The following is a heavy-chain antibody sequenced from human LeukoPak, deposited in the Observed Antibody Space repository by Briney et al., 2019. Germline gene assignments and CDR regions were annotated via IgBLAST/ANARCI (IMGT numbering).Heavy chain of an antibody. V-gene: IGHV4-39*01. J-gene: IGHJ4*02. CDR1: GGSISSSSYY. D-gene: IGHD6-6*01. Sequence: SETLSLTCTVSGGSISSSSYYWGWIRQPPGKGLEWIGSIYYSGSTYYNPSLKSRVTISVATSKTQFSLKLSSVTAADTAVYYCARTSSSFRYKDYWGQGTLVTVSS. CDR2: IYYSGST. CDR3: ARTSSSFRYKDY.